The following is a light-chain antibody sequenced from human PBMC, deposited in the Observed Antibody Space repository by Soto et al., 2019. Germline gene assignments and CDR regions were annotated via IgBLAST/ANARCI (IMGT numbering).Light chain of an antibody. J-gene: IGKJ4*01. V-gene: IGKV1-5*03. CDR1: QSISSW. CDR3: QQYNSYSLT. CDR2: KAS. Sequence: DIQMTQSPSTLSASVGDRVTITCRASQSISSWLAWYQQKPGKVPKLLIYKASSLESGVPSRFGGSGSGTEFTLTISSLQPDDFATYYCQQYNSYSLTFGGGTKVEIK.